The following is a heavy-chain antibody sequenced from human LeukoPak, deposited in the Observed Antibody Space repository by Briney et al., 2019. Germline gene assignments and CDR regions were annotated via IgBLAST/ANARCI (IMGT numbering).Heavy chain of an antibody. CDR3: AKKGIAAAGIDFDY. D-gene: IGHD6-13*01. V-gene: IGHV3-21*04. CDR2: ISSSSSYI. CDR1: GFTFSSYS. J-gene: IGHJ4*02. Sequence: GGSLRLSCAASGFTFSSYSMNWVRQAPGKGLEWVSSISSSSSYIYYADSVKGRFTISRDNSKNTLYLQMNSLRAEDTAVYYCAKKGIAAAGIDFDYWGQGTLVTVSS.